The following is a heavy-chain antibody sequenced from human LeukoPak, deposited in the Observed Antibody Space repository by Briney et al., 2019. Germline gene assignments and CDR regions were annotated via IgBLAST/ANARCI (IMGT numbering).Heavy chain of an antibody. CDR3: ARGGRMTTVVTYYFDY. J-gene: IGHJ4*02. CDR1: GYSFTNYY. D-gene: IGHD4-23*01. CDR2: VNPSGGST. V-gene: IGHV1-46*01. Sequence: GASVKVSCKASGYSFTNYYIHWVRQAPGQGLEWMGIVNPSGGSTTYAQEFQGRGTMTRDASTSTVYMDLSSLRSDDTAVYFCARGGRMTTVVTYYFDYWGQGTLVTVSS.